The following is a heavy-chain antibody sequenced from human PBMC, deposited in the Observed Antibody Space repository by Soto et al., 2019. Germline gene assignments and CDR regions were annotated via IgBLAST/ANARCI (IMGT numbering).Heavy chain of an antibody. CDR2: MNPNSGNT. Sequence: ASVKVSCKASGYTFTSYDIKWVRQATGQGLEWMGWMNPNSGNTGYAQKFQGRVTMTRNTSISTAYMELSSLRSEDTAVYYCARGLGYCSGGSCPSPFDYWGQGTLVTVSS. CDR1: GYTFTSYD. V-gene: IGHV1-8*01. D-gene: IGHD2-15*01. J-gene: IGHJ4*02. CDR3: ARGLGYCSGGSCPSPFDY.